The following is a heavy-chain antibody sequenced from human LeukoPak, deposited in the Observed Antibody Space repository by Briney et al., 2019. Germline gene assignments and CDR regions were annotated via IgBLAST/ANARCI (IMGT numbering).Heavy chain of an antibody. D-gene: IGHD3-10*01. V-gene: IGHV4-31*03. Sequence: PSETLSLTCTVSGGSISSGGYYWSWIRQHPGKGLEWIGYIYYSGSTYYNPSLKSRVTISVDTSKNQFSLKLSSVTAADTAVYYYARGYYYGHMDVWGQGTTVTVSS. CDR2: IYYSGST. J-gene: IGHJ6*02. CDR3: ARGYYYGHMDV. CDR1: GGSISSGGYY.